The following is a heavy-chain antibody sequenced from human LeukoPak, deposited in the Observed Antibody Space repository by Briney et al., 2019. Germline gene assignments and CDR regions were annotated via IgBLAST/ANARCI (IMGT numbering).Heavy chain of an antibody. J-gene: IGHJ4*02. V-gene: IGHV1-2*02. CDR1: GYTFTGYY. D-gene: IGHD2-2*02. CDR2: INPNSGGT. Sequence: ASVKVSCKASGYTFTGYYMHWVRQAPGQGLEWVGWINPNSGGTNYAQKFQGRVTMTRDTSISTAYMELSRLRSDDTAVYYCARVRCSSTSCYIFIYWGQGTLVTVSS. CDR3: ARVRCSSTSCYIFIY.